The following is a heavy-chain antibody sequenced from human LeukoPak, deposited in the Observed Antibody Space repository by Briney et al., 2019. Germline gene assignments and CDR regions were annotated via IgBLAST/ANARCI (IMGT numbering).Heavy chain of an antibody. J-gene: IGHJ4*02. V-gene: IGHV3-30*03. CDR1: GFIFSSYG. CDR3: ATGLLYSSSLFDY. Sequence: PGGSLRLSCAASGFIFSSYGMHWVRQAPGKGLEWVAVISYDGSNKYYADSVKGRFTISRDNSKNTLYLQMNSLRAEDTAVYYCATGLLYSSSLFDYWGQGTLVTVS. D-gene: IGHD6-6*01. CDR2: ISYDGSNK.